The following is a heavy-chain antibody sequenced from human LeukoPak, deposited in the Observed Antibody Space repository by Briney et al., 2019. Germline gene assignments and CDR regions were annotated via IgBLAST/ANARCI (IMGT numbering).Heavy chain of an antibody. J-gene: IGHJ4*02. CDR3: AKEGSSGFYFFDY. CDR1: GFTFSSYA. CDR2: ISGSGGST. D-gene: IGHD3-22*01. V-gene: IGHV3-23*01. Sequence: PGGSLRLSCAASGFTFSSYAMSWVRQAPGKGLEWVSVISGSGGSTYYADSVKGRFTISRDNSKNTLDLQMNSLRAEDTAVYYCAKEGSSGFYFFDYWGQGTLVTVSS.